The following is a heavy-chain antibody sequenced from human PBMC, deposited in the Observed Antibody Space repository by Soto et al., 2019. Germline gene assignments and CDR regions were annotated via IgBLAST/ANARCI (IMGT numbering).Heavy chain of an antibody. CDR2: ITGSGDYT. J-gene: IGHJ4*02. V-gene: IGHV3-23*01. CDR1: GFTFSIYN. Sequence: EVQLLESGGGLVQPGGSLRLSCVASGFTFSIYNMNWVRQAPGKGLEWVSVITGSGDYTNYADSVKGRFTISRDNSKNTLYLQMNSRRAEDTAVYFCARRITSAFDYWGQGTLVTGSS. D-gene: IGHD1-20*01. CDR3: ARRITSAFDY.